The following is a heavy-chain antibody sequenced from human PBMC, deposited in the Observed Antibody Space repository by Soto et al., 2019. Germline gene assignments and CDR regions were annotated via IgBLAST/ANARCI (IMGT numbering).Heavy chain of an antibody. V-gene: IGHV5-51*01. J-gene: IGHJ6*02. Sequence: GESLKISCKGSGYSFTSYWIGWVRQMPGKGLEWMGIIYPGDSDTSYSPSFHGQVTISADTSISTAYLQWSSLKASDTAMYYCARQPMVVDTAMETAYYYYGMDVWGQGTTVTVSS. CDR1: GYSFTSYW. CDR3: ARQPMVVDTAMETAYYYYGMDV. D-gene: IGHD5-18*01. CDR2: IYPGDSDT.